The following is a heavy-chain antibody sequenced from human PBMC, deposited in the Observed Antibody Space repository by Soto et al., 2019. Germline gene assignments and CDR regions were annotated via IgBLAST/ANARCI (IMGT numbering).Heavy chain of an antibody. Sequence: GESLKISCKGSGYSFTSYWISWVRQMPGKGLEWMGRIDPSDSYTNYSPSFQGHVTISADKSISTAYLQWSSLKASDTAMYYCARIKAAAGDHDLPFDYWGQGTLVIVSS. CDR2: IDPSDSYT. V-gene: IGHV5-10-1*01. J-gene: IGHJ4*02. D-gene: IGHD6-13*01. CDR1: GYSFTSYW. CDR3: ARIKAAAGDHDLPFDY.